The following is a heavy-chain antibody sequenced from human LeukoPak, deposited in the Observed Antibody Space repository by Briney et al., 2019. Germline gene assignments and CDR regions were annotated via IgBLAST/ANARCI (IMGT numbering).Heavy chain of an antibody. CDR3: ASASSHRIAAGGDY. CDR2: ISSSGSTM. Sequence: PGGSLRLSCAASGFAFSDYYMSWIRQAPGKGLEWVSYISSSGSTMYYADSVKGRFTISRDNAKNSLYLQMNSLRAEDTAVYYCASASSHRIAAGGDYWGQGALVTVSS. V-gene: IGHV3-11*04. CDR1: GFAFSDYY. J-gene: IGHJ4*02. D-gene: IGHD6-13*01.